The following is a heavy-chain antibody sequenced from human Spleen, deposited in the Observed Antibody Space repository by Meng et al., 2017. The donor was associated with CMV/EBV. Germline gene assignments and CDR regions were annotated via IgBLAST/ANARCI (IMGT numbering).Heavy chain of an antibody. J-gene: IGHJ4*02. CDR3: AREGSYYYDSSGLDY. Sequence: QRRGPGPGLVKPSETLSLTCTVSGGSISSYYWSWIRQPPGKGLEWIGYIYYSGSTNYNPSLKSRVTISVDTSKNQFSLKLSSVTAADTAVYYCAREGSYYYDSSGLDYWGQGTLVTVSS. V-gene: IGHV4-59*12. CDR2: IYYSGST. D-gene: IGHD3-22*01. CDR1: GGSISSYY.